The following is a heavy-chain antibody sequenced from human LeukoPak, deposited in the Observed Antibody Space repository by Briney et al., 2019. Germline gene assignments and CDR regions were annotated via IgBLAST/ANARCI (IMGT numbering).Heavy chain of an antibody. V-gene: IGHV3-30*04. CDR1: GFTFSSYA. CDR3: STLGDIVVVPAAAGGAFDI. Sequence: TGGSLRLSCAASGFTFSSYAVHWVRQAPGKGLEWVAVISYDGSNKYYADSVKGRFTISRDNSKNTLYLQMNSLRAEDTAVYYCSTLGDIVVVPAAAGGAFDIWGQGTMVTVSS. J-gene: IGHJ3*02. D-gene: IGHD2-2*01. CDR2: ISYDGSNK.